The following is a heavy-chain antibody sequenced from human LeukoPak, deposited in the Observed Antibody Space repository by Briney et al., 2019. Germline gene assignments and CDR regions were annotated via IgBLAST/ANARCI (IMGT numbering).Heavy chain of an antibody. CDR2: ISYDGSNK. J-gene: IGHJ4*02. CDR1: GFTFSSYA. CDR3: ARASRTNWNGVSY. Sequence: TGGSLRLSCAASGFTFSSYAMHWVRQAPGKGLEWVAVISYDGSNKYYADSVKGRFTISRDNSKNTLYLQMNSLRAEDTAVYYCARASRTNWNGVSYWGQGTLVTVSS. V-gene: IGHV3-30-3*01. D-gene: IGHD1-20*01.